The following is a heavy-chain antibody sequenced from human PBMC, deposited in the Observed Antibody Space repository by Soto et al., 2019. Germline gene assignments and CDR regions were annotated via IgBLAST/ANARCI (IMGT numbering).Heavy chain of an antibody. J-gene: IGHJ4*02. CDR2: IYSGGST. Sequence: EEQLVESGGDLVQPGGSLRLSCAASGFTVRNNYMSWVRQAPGKGLEWVSLIYSGGSTYYADSVKGRFTISRDSSKNTLYLQMNSLRAEDTAMYYCAAYSHKGYWGQGTLVTVSS. CDR3: AAYSHKGY. D-gene: IGHD3-16*01. CDR1: GFTVRNNY. V-gene: IGHV3-66*01.